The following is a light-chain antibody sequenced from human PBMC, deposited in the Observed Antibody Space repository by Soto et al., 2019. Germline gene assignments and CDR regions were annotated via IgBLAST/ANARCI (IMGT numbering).Light chain of an antibody. J-gene: IGKJ4*01. CDR3: QQYNSYSPLT. CDR2: DAS. CDR1: QSISSW. V-gene: IGKV1-5*01. Sequence: DIQMTQSPSTLSASLGDVVTITCRSSQSISSWLAWYQQKPGKAPKLLIYDASSLESGVPSRFSGSGSGTEFTLTISSLQPDDFATYYCQQYNSYSPLTFGGGTKVDIK.